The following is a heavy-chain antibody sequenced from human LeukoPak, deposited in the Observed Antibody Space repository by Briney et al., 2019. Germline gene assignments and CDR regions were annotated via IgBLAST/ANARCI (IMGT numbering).Heavy chain of an antibody. D-gene: IGHD1-26*01. CDR3: AKDFGRRSMAPYYMDV. V-gene: IGHV3-23*01. J-gene: IGHJ6*03. CDR1: GFTFSSYA. Sequence: PGGSLRLSCAASGFTFSSYAMSWVRQAPRKGLEWVSAISGSGGSTYYADSVKGRFTISRDNSKNTLYLQMNSLRAEDTAVYYCAKDFGRRSMAPYYMDVWGKGTTVTVSS. CDR2: ISGSGGST.